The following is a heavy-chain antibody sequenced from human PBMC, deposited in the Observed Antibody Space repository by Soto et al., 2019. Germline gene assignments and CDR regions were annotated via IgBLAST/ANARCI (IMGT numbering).Heavy chain of an antibody. D-gene: IGHD1-26*01. CDR3: ARDRRRDSYNPCPYFDY. CDR2: IIPIFGTA. CDR1: GGTFSSYA. J-gene: IGHJ4*02. Sequence: QVQLVQSGAEVKKPGSSVKVSCKASGGTFSSYAISWVRQAPGQGLEWMGGIIPIFGTANYAQKFQGRVTITADESTSTAYMELSSLRSEDTAVYYCARDRRRDSYNPCPYFDYWGQGTLVTVSS. V-gene: IGHV1-69*01.